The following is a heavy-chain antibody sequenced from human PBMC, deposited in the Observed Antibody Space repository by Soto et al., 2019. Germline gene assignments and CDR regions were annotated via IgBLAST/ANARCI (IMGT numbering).Heavy chain of an antibody. CDR1: GFTFSSYA. CDR2: ISGSGGST. CDR3: ATITMVRGVSLGY. V-gene: IGHV3-23*01. J-gene: IGHJ4*02. Sequence: HPGGSLRLSCAASGFTFSSYAMSWVRQSPGKGLEWVSAISGSGGSTYYADSVKGRFTISRDNSKNTLYLQMNSLRAEDTAVYYCATITMVRGVSLGYWGQGTLVTVSS. D-gene: IGHD3-10*01.